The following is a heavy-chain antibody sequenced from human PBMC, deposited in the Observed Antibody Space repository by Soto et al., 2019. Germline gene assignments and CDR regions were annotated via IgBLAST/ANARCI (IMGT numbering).Heavy chain of an antibody. V-gene: IGHV1-8*01. J-gene: IGHJ6*03. D-gene: IGHD3-3*01. CDR1: GYTFTSYD. CDR2: MNPNSGNT. CDR3: ARGSPNYYDFWSGWNNYYYYYMDV. Sequence: ASVKVSCKASGYTFTSYDINWVRQATGQGLGWMGWMNPNSGNTGYAQKFQGRVTMTRNTSISTAYMELSSLRSEDTAVYYCARGSPNYYDFWSGWNNYYYYYMDVWGKGTTVTVSS.